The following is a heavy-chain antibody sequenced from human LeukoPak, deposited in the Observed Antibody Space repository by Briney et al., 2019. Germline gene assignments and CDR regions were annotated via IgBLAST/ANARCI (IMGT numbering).Heavy chain of an antibody. Sequence: SVKVSCKASGYTFTSYAISWVRQAPGQGLEWMGGIIPIFGTANYAQKFQGRVTITTDESTSTAYMELSSLRSEDTAVYYCASPRFYDSSGYGGAFDIWGQGTMVTVSS. D-gene: IGHD3-22*01. CDR3: ASPRFYDSSGYGGAFDI. J-gene: IGHJ3*02. CDR2: IIPIFGTA. CDR1: GYTFTSYA. V-gene: IGHV1-69*05.